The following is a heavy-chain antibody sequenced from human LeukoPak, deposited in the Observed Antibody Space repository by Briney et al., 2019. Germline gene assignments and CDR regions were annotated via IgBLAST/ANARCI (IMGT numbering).Heavy chain of an antibody. CDR1: GGSFSGYY. J-gene: IGHJ2*01. D-gene: IGHD1-26*01. CDR3: ARSYGSRYFDH. V-gene: IGHV4-34*01. CDR2: INHSGST. Sequence: PSETLSLTCAVYGGSFSGYYWSWIRQPPGKGLEWIGEINHSGSTNYNPSLKSRVTISVDTSKNQFSLKLSSVTAADTAVYYCARSYGSRYFDHWGRGTLVTVSS.